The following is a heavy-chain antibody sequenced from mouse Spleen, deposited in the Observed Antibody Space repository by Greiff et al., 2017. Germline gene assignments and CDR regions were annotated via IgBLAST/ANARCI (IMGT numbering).Heavy chain of an antibody. J-gene: IGHJ1*01. V-gene: IGHV5-9*04. CDR1: GFTFSSYA. CDR3: ARHITTVVRYFDV. D-gene: IGHD1-1*01. CDR2: ISSGGGNT. Sequence: EVKLVESGGGLVKLGGSLKLSCAASGFTFSSYAMSWVRQTPEKRLEWVATISSGGGNTYYPDSVKGRFTISRDNAKNTLYLQMSSLKSEDTAMYYCARHITTVVRYFDVWGAGTTVTVSS.